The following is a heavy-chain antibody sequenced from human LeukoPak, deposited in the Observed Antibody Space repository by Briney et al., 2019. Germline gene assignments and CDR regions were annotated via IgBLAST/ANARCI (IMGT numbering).Heavy chain of an antibody. CDR2: IFYSGNT. V-gene: IGHV4-39*01. D-gene: IGHD5-24*01. Sequence: SETLSLTCTVSGGSINSSSYYWGWIRQPPGKGLEWIGSIFYSGNTYDNPSLKSRVTISVDTSKNQFSLELNSVTAADTAVYYCARHRSKWLQSSFDYWGQGTLVTVSS. CDR3: ARHRSKWLQSSFDY. J-gene: IGHJ4*02. CDR1: GGSINSSSYY.